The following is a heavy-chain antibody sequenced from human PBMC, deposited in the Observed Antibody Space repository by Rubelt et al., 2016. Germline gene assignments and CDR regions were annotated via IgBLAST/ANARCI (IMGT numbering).Heavy chain of an antibody. CDR2: INHSGRT. D-gene: IGHD3-16*01. CDR3: ATNGGPSN. J-gene: IGHJ4*02. CDR1: GESFSGYY. V-gene: IGHV4-34*01. Sequence: QVQLQQWGAGLLKPSETLSLTCAVYGESFSGYYWNWIRQPPGKGLEWIGEINHSGRTNYNPSLKSRVTISVDTSTNQLSLKLSSVTASDTAVYYCATNGGPSNWGQGTLVTVSS.